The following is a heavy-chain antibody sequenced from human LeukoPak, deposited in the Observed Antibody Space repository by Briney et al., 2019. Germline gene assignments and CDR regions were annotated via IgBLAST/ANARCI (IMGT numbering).Heavy chain of an antibody. J-gene: IGHJ6*02. CDR3: TRDQGAGTYRSYGLDV. V-gene: IGHV3-21*01. CDR2: ISSTSTYI. D-gene: IGHD3-10*01. Sequence: NPGGSLTLSCAASGFTFSTYSMSWVRQAPGKGLEWVSSISSTSTYIFYADSVKGRFTISKDNAKNSLYLQMNSLTAEHTAIYYCTRDQGAGTYRSYGLDVWGQGTPVSASS. CDR1: GFTFSTYS.